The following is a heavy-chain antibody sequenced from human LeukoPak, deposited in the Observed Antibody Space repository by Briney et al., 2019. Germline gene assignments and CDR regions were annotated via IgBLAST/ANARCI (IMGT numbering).Heavy chain of an antibody. Sequence: SGTLSLTCAVSGGSISSDNWWSWVRQPPGKGLEWIGEIYHSGSTNYYPSLKSRVTMSVDKSKNQFSLRLSSMTAADTAVYYCARDSYGDYFDPWGQGTLVTVSS. V-gene: IGHV4-4*02. D-gene: IGHD4-17*01. J-gene: IGHJ5*02. CDR2: IYHSGST. CDR3: ARDSYGDYFDP. CDR1: GGSISSDNW.